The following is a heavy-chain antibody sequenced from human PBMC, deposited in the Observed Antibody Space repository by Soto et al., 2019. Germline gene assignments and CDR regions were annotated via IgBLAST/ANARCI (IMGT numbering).Heavy chain of an antibody. D-gene: IGHD3-10*01. Sequence: EVQLVESGGGVVQPGGSLRLSCAASGFIFGDHYMDWVRLAPGKGLEWVGLTRNKANRYSTEYAASVNGRFSISRDESTNSLLLQMNSLKTEDTAVYYWARYCGIGMSRGAYDSWGQGALVTVSS. CDR2: TRNKANRYST. J-gene: IGHJ4*02. CDR1: GFIFGDHY. CDR3: ARYCGIGMSRGAYDS. V-gene: IGHV3-72*01.